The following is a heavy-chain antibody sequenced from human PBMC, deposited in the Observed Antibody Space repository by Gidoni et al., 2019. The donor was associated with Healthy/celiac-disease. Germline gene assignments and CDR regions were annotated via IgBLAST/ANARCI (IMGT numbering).Heavy chain of an antibody. CDR2: IYHSGRT. Sequence: QVQLQESVPGLVKPSDTLSLTCAVSGYSISSGYYWGWIRQPPGKGLEWIGSIYHSGRTYYNQSLKSRVTRSVDTSKNQFSLKLSSVTAADTAVYYCARLTYYYDSSGQHAEYFQHWGQGTLVTVSS. CDR1: GYSISSGYY. V-gene: IGHV4-38-2*01. CDR3: ARLTYYYDSSGQHAEYFQH. J-gene: IGHJ1*01. D-gene: IGHD3-22*01.